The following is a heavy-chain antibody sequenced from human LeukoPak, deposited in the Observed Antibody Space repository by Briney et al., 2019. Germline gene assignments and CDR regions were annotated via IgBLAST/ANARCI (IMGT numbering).Heavy chain of an antibody. Sequence: GGSLSLSCAASGFTFSSYSMNWVRQAPGKGLEWVSSISSSSSYIYYADSVKGRFTISRDNAKNSLYLQMNSLRAEDTAVYYCARTYYYDSSGYYYNGYYYYYGMDVWGQGTTVTVSS. CDR2: ISSSSSYI. D-gene: IGHD3-22*01. CDR1: GFTFSSYS. CDR3: ARTYYYDSSGYYYNGYYYYYGMDV. J-gene: IGHJ6*02. V-gene: IGHV3-21*01.